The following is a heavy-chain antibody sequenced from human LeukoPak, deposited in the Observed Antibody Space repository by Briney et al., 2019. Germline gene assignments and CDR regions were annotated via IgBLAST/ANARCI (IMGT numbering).Heavy chain of an antibody. Sequence: SETLSLTCTASGASLSDYYWSWIRQPPGKGLEWIADIYYRGNTNYNASLKSRATMSIDTSKSQFSLKLTSVTAADTAVFYCAREKIDGDHRGIFDYWGQGTLVTVSS. D-gene: IGHD3-10*01. V-gene: IGHV4-59*12. J-gene: IGHJ4*02. CDR1: GASLSDYY. CDR2: IYYRGNT. CDR3: AREKIDGDHRGIFDY.